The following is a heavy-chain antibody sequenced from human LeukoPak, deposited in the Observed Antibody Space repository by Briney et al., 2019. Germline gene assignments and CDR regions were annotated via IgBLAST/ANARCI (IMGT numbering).Heavy chain of an antibody. CDR3: ARSDILTGYYVDY. Sequence: SETLSLTCTVSGGSISSYYWSWIRQPPGKGLEWIGYIYYSGSTNYNPSLKSRVTISVDTFKNQFSLKLSSVTAADTAVYYCARSDILTGYYVDYWGQGTLVTVSS. J-gene: IGHJ4*02. CDR1: GGSISSYY. D-gene: IGHD3-9*01. V-gene: IGHV4-59*08. CDR2: IYYSGST.